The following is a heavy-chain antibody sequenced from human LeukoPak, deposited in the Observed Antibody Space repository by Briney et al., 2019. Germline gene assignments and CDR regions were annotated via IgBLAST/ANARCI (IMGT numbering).Heavy chain of an antibody. D-gene: IGHD5-18*01. CDR1: GFTASSNY. CDR3: AGIQLWSPFDY. J-gene: IGHJ4*02. Sequence: GGSLRLSCAASGFTASSNYMSWVRQAPGKGLEWVSVIYSGGSTYYADSVKGSFTISRDNSKNTLYLQMNSLRAEDTAVYYCAGIQLWSPFDYWGQGALVTVSS. CDR2: IYSGGST. V-gene: IGHV3-66*01.